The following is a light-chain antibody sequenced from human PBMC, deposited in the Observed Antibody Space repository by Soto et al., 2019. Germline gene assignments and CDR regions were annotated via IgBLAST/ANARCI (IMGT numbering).Light chain of an antibody. CDR3: HQYYSTPPT. J-gene: IGKJ1*01. V-gene: IGKV4-1*01. Sequence: DIVMTQSPDSLAVSLGERATINCKSSQSVLYSSNNKNYLAWYQQKPGQPPKLLVYWASTRESGVPDRFSGSGSGTDFTLTINSLQAEDVAVYYCHQYYSTPPTFGQGTKVEIQ. CDR1: QSVLYSSNNKNY. CDR2: WAS.